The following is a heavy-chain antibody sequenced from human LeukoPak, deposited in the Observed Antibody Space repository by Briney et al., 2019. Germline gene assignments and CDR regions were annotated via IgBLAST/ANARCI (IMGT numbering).Heavy chain of an antibody. CDR2: INHSGIT. CDR3: ARGEDYYDQWYFDY. CDR1: GGSFSGYY. Sequence: SETLSLTCAVSGGSFSGYYWTWIRQPPGKGLEWIGEINHSGITNYNPSLKSRVTISVDTSKNQFSLKLSSVTAADTAVYYCARGEDYYDQWYFDYWGQGTLVTVSS. V-gene: IGHV4-34*01. J-gene: IGHJ4*02. D-gene: IGHD3-22*01.